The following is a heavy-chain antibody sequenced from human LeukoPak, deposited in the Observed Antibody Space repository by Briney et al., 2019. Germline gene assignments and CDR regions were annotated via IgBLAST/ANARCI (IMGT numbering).Heavy chain of an antibody. Sequence: VASVKVSCKASGGTFSSYAISWVRQAPGQGLEWMGGIIPIFGTANYAQKFQGRVTITADESTSTAYMELSSLRSEDTAVYYCEIIMIVVVQVGGAFDIWGQGTMVTVSS. CDR2: IIPIFGTA. CDR1: GGTFSSYA. J-gene: IGHJ3*02. CDR3: EIIMIVVVQVGGAFDI. V-gene: IGHV1-69*13. D-gene: IGHD3-22*01.